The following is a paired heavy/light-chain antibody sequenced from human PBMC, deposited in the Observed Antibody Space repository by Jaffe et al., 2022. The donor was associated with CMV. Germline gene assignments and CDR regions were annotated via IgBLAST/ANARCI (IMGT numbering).Light chain of an antibody. CDR1: QSITNY. Sequence: DIQMTQSPSSLSASVRDRVTITCRASQSITNYLSWYQQKPGKAPKLLIYAASSLQSGVPSRFSGSGSGTEFTLTISNLQPEDFATYYCQQSYGIPRTFGQGTTVEI. CDR2: AAS. CDR3: QQSYGIPRT. V-gene: IGKV1-39*01. J-gene: IGKJ1*01.
Heavy chain of an antibody. CDR2: ISSWGTTK. V-gene: IGHV3-11*01. J-gene: IGHJ3*01. Sequence: QEQLVESGGGLVKPGGSLRLSCAASGFAFGDHYMTWIRQAPGRGLEWVSYISSWGTTKYYADSVKGRFTISRDNGKNSLYLEMNSLRAEDTAVYYCARDRDRVVAAGTRTWPASDLWGQGTKVTVSS. CDR3: ARDRDRVVAAGTRTWPASDL. D-gene: IGHD2-15*01. CDR1: GFAFGDHY.